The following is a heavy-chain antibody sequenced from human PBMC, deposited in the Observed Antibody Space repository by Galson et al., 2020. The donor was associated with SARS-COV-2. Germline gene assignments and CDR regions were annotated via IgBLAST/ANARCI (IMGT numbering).Heavy chain of an antibody. V-gene: IGHV3-11*01. CDR3: AATPQWLVRGLLGR. CDR2: MSSRGDSI. D-gene: IGHD3-10*01. Sequence: GESLKISCAASEIAFSNYDISWLRQAPGKRLEWLSYMSSRGDSINYADSVKGRFTISRDNSKDSMYLQMNSLTTEDTAVYFCAATPQWLVRGLLGRWGQGILVTVSS. J-gene: IGHJ5*02. CDR1: EIAFSNYD.